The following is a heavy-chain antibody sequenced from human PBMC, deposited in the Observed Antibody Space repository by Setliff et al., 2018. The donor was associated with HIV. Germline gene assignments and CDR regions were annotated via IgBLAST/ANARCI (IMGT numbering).Heavy chain of an antibody. Sequence: SETLSLTCTVLGDSVRSRSYYWSWIRQHPGKGLEWIGYIYYSGSTNYNPSLXXXVTISVDTSKNHFPLKLRSVTAADTAVYYCAQLGMVDDFDYWGQGTXXTVSS. CDR2: IYYSGST. D-gene: IGHD1-1*01. J-gene: IGHJ4*02. CDR3: AQLGMVDDFDY. V-gene: IGHV4-61*03. CDR1: GDSVRSRSYY.